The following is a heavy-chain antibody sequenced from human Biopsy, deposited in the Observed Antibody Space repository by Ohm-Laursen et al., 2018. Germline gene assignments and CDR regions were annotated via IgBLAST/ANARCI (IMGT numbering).Heavy chain of an antibody. D-gene: IGHD3-16*01. CDR3: ARDIMNPIGGLVARSDVFDV. V-gene: IGHV1-2*02. CDR1: GYTFTVYF. J-gene: IGHJ3*01. Sequence: SVTVSCTASGYTFTVYFLHWVRQAPGQGPEWLGWISPSSGGTNYARKFPGRVAMIRDTSATTGYMELSSLRSDDTAVYYCARDIMNPIGGLVARSDVFDVWGQGTMVTVSS. CDR2: ISPSSGGT.